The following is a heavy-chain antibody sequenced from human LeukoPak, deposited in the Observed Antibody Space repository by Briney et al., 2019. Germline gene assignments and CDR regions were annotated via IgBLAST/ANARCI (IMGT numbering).Heavy chain of an antibody. V-gene: IGHV3-30*03. CDR1: GSTFSSYG. CDR2: ISYDGSNK. Sequence: GRSLRLSCAASGSTFSSYGMHWVRQAPGKGLEWVAVISYDGSNKYYADSVKGRFTISRDNSKNSLYLQMNSLRAEDTAVYYCARDISRDHFDYWGQGTLVTVSS. J-gene: IGHJ4*02. CDR3: ARDISRDHFDY.